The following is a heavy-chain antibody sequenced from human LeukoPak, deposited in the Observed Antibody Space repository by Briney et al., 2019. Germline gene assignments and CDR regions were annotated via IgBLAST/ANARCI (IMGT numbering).Heavy chain of an antibody. V-gene: IGHV4-39*01. CDR2: MYSSGTP. J-gene: IGHJ4*02. D-gene: IGHD3-10*01. Sequence: SGTLSLTCTVSGGSIRSSSYYWGWSRQPPGKGLEWIGSMYSSGTPYYSPSLKSRVTLSVDTSKNQFSLRLSSVTAADTAVYFCANTGSGSYYTYYFDYWGQGTLVTVSS. CDR1: GGSIRSSSYY. CDR3: ANTGSGSYYTYYFDY.